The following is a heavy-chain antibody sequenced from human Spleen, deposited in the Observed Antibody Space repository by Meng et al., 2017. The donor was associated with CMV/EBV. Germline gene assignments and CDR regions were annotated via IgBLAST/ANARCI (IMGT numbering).Heavy chain of an antibody. CDR3: VRGGRTGYYYGLDV. CDR2: INSSYHI. Sequence: GESLKISCAASGFTFSDYTMNWVRQAPGKGLEWVSCINSSYHIFYADSVKGRFTISRDNAREALYLQMNSLGVEDTAVYYCVRGGRTGYYYGLDVWGQGTTVTVSS. D-gene: IGHD7-27*01. V-gene: IGHV3-69-1*01. CDR1: GFTFSDYT. J-gene: IGHJ6*02.